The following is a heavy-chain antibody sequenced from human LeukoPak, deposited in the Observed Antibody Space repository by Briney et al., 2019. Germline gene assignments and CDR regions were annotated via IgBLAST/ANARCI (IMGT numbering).Heavy chain of an antibody. Sequence: SETLSLTCTVSGGSISSYYWSWIRQPPGKGLEWIGYIYYSGSTNYNPSLKSRVTISVDTSKNQFSLKLSAVTAADTAVYYCARQTGNFDYWGEGTLVTASS. CDR2: IYYSGST. D-gene: IGHD7-27*01. CDR1: GGSISSYY. J-gene: IGHJ4*02. V-gene: IGHV4-59*08. CDR3: ARQTGNFDY.